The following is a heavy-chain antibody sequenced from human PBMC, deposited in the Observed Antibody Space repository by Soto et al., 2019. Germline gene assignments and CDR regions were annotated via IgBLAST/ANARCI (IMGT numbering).Heavy chain of an antibody. CDR1: GFTFSSYW. J-gene: IGHJ3*02. CDR2: IKQDGSEK. CDR3: ARGAYDILTGSGAFDI. Sequence: GGSLRLSCAASGFTFSSYWMSWVRQAPGKGLEWVANIKQDGSEKHYVDSLKGRFTISRDNAKNSLYLQMNSLRAEDTAVYYCARGAYDILTGSGAFDIWGQGTMVTVSS. D-gene: IGHD3-9*01. V-gene: IGHV3-7*01.